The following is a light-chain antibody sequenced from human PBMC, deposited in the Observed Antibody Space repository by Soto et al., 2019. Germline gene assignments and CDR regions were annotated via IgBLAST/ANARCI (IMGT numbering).Light chain of an antibody. CDR1: QHIGSW. CDR2: DAS. Sequence: DIQMTQSPSTLSASVGDRVTITCRASQHIGSWLAWYQQKPGRAPKLLIYDASTLEGGVPSRFSGSGPGAEFTLTISSLQPDDFATYYCQHFHSDPFTFGQGTNLEIK. J-gene: IGKJ2*01. V-gene: IGKV1-5*01. CDR3: QHFHSDPFT.